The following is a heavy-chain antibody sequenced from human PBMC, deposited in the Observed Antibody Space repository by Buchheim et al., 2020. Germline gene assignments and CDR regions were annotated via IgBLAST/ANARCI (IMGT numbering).Heavy chain of an antibody. Sequence: EVQLVESGGGLVQPGGSLRLSCAASGFTFSSYWMSWVRQAPGKGLEWVANIKQDGSEKYYVDSVKGRFTISRDNAKNSLYLQMNSLRAEDTAVYYCARIGVSGYSSGWYVYYYYYGMDVWGQGTT. CDR3: ARIGVSGYSSGWYVYYYYYGMDV. CDR1: GFTFSSYW. J-gene: IGHJ6*02. V-gene: IGHV3-7*01. D-gene: IGHD6-19*01. CDR2: IKQDGSEK.